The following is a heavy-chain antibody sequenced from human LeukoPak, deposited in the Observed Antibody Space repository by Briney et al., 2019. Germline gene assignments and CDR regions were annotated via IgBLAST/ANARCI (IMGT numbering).Heavy chain of an antibody. CDR1: GGSFSGYY. D-gene: IGHD6-13*01. Sequence: SETLSLTCAVYGGSFSGYYWSWIRQPPGKGLEWIGEINHSGSTNYNPSLKSQATISVDTSKNQFSLKLSSVTAADTAVYYCARAEGYRAAAGTLNLYYYGMDVWGQGTTVTVSS. CDR2: INHSGST. J-gene: IGHJ6*02. V-gene: IGHV4-34*01. CDR3: ARAEGYRAAAGTLNLYYYGMDV.